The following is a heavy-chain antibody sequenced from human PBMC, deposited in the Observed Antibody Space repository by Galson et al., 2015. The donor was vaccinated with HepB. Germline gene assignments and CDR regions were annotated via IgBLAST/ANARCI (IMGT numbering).Heavy chain of an antibody. CDR2: INTNTGNP. J-gene: IGHJ4*02. CDR3: VRGFWDYDILTGYYVNRYYFDY. Sequence: SVKVSCKASGYTFTSYAMNWVRQAPGQGLEWMGWINTNTGNPTYAQGFTGRFVFSLDTSVSTAYLQISSLKAEDTAVYYCVRGFWDYDILTGYYVNRYYFDYWGQGTLVTVSS. CDR1: GYTFTSYA. V-gene: IGHV7-4-1*02. D-gene: IGHD3-9*01.